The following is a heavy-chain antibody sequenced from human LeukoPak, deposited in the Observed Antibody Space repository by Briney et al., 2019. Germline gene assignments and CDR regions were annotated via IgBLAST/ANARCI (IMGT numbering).Heavy chain of an antibody. CDR2: ISYDGSNK. Sequence: GGSLRLSCAASGFTFSSYAMHWVRQAPGKGLEWVAVISYDGSNKYYADSVKGRFTISRDNSKNTLYLQMNSLRAEDTAVYYCARGEYSGNDYNYWGQGTLVTVSS. V-gene: IGHV3-30-3*01. D-gene: IGHD5-12*01. J-gene: IGHJ4*02. CDR1: GFTFSSYA. CDR3: ARGEYSGNDYNY.